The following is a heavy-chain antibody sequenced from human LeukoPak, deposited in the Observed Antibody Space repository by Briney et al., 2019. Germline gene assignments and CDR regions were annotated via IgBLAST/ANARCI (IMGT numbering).Heavy chain of an antibody. CDR1: GGTFSSYA. V-gene: IGHV1-69*13. CDR3: ARVAPGLRPYYYDSSGYYLNYFDY. D-gene: IGHD3-22*01. Sequence: GASVKVSCKASGGTFSSYAISWVRQAPGQGLEWMGGIIPIFGTANYAQKFQGRVTITADESTSTAYMELSSLRSEDTAVYYCARVAPGLRPYYYDSSGYYLNYFDYWGQGTLVTVSS. CDR2: IIPIFGTA. J-gene: IGHJ4*02.